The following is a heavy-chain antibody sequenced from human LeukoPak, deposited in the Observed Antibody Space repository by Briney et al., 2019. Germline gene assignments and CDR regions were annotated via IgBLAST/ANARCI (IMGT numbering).Heavy chain of an antibody. CDR1: GFTFSSYA. CDR2: ITSSSSYR. D-gene: IGHD2-2*01. CDR3: ASSPPIAYCSTSCYYFDY. V-gene: IGHV3-21*01. Sequence: GGSLRLSCAASGFTFSSYAMNWVRQAPGKGLEWVSSITSSSSYRYYANSMKGRFTISRDNAKNSLYLQMNSLRAEDTAVYFCASSPPIAYCSTSCYYFDYWGQGTLVTVSS. J-gene: IGHJ4*02.